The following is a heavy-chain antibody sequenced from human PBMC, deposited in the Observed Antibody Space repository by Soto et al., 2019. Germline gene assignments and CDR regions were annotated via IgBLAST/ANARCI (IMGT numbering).Heavy chain of an antibody. J-gene: IGHJ4*02. D-gene: IGHD4-17*01. CDR3: ARADYGGNNTPFEY. CDR2: IIPIFGTA. V-gene: IGHV1-69*13. CDR1: GGTFSSYA. Sequence: SSVKVSCKASGGTFSSYAISWVRQAPGEGLEWMGGIIPIFGTANYAQKFQGRVTITADESTSTAYMELSSLRSEDTAVYYCARADYGGNNTPFEYWGQGTMVTVSS.